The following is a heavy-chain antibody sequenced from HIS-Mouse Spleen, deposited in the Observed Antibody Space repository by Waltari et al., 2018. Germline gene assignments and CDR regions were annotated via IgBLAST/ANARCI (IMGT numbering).Heavy chain of an antibody. CDR1: GGSISSYY. Sequence: QVQLQESGPGLVKPSETLSLTCTVSGGSISSYYWSWIRQPPGKGLEWIGYYSGSTNYNPSPKSLVTISVDTSKNQFSLKLSSVTAADTAVYYCARASRDLLLPRYFDLWGRGTLVTVSS. V-gene: IGHV4-59*01. J-gene: IGHJ2*01. CDR3: ARASRDLLLPRYFDL. CDR2: YYSGST.